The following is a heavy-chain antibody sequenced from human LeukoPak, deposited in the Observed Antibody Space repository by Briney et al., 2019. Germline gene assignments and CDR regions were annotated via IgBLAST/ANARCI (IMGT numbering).Heavy chain of an antibody. V-gene: IGHV3-48*03. Sequence: PRGSLRLSCARSGFILSNYEMNWVRPAPEKGLGWVSYISRSGGDIYSADSVKGRFTISRDNAEKSVYLQMNSLGAEDTAVYYCARDPPTGTYRAYFDNWGQGTLVTVSS. CDR2: ISRSGGDI. CDR3: ARDPPTGTYRAYFDN. J-gene: IGHJ4*02. D-gene: IGHD1-26*01. CDR1: GFILSNYE.